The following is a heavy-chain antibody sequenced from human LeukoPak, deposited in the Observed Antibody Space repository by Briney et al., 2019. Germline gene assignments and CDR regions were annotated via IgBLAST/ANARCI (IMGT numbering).Heavy chain of an antibody. V-gene: IGHV1-69*13. J-gene: IGHJ2*01. Sequence: SVKVSCKASGGTFSSYAISWVRQAPGQGLEWMGGIIPIFGTANYAQEFQGRVTITAGESTSTAYMELSSLRSEDTAVYYCARKLGSRIDWYFDLWGRGTLVTVSS. CDR1: GGTFSSYA. CDR2: IIPIFGTA. CDR3: ARKLGSRIDWYFDL. D-gene: IGHD7-27*01.